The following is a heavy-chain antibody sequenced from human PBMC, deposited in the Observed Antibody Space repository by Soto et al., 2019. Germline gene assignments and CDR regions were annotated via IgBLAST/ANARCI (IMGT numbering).Heavy chain of an antibody. V-gene: IGHV3-53*02. J-gene: IGHJ3*02. CDR2: LYSGGST. CDR1: GLTVSSNH. Sequence: EVQLVETGGGLIQPGGSLRLSCAASGLTVSSNHMNWVRQAPGKGLEWVSVLYSGGSTHYAGSVKGRFIISRDNSKNTLYLQMNSLRAEDTAVYYCARDRPGDEGDAFDIWGHGTMVTVSS. CDR3: ARDRPGDEGDAFDI. D-gene: IGHD3-10*01.